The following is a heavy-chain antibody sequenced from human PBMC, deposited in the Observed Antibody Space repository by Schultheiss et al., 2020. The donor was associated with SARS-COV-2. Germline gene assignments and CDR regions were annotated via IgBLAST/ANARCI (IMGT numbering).Heavy chain of an antibody. D-gene: IGHD3-10*01. CDR1: GGSISSYY. V-gene: IGHV4-34*01. Sequence: ESLKISCTVSGGSISSYYWTWIRQPPGKGLEWIGEINHSGSTNYNPSLKSRVTISVDTSKNQFSLRLSSVTAADTALYYCARIGMVRAVRDAFDTWGQGTMVTVSS. J-gene: IGHJ3*02. CDR2: INHSGST. CDR3: ARIGMVRAVRDAFDT.